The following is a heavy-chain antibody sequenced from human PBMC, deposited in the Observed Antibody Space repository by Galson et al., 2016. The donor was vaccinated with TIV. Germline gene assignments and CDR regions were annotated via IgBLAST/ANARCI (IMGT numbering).Heavy chain of an antibody. D-gene: IGHD2-8*01. V-gene: IGHV3-7*01. CDR3: ARYAAPPTFFDY. CDR2: IKQDGSEK. J-gene: IGHJ4*02. Sequence: SLRLSCAASGFTFSNYWMAWVRQAPGKGLEWVANIKQDGSEKYYVDSVKGRFTISRDNAENLLYLLMNNLGAEDAAVYNCARYAAPPTFFDYWGQGTLVTVSS. CDR1: GFTFSNYW.